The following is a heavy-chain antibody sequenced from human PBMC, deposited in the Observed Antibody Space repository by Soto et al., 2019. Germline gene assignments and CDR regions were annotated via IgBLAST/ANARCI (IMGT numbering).Heavy chain of an antibody. CDR2: ISSSGTTI. J-gene: IGHJ4*02. V-gene: IGHV3-11*01. D-gene: IGHD3-16*02. CDR1: GFTFSDYY. Sequence: QVQLVESGGGLVKPGGSLRLSCVASGFTFSDYYMSWIRQAPGKGLEWGAYISSSGTTIYYADSVKGRFTISRDNAKNSLYLQMNSLRADDTAVYYCARGPYDYVWGSDPPHFDYWGQGTLVTVSS. CDR3: ARGPYDYVWGSDPPHFDY.